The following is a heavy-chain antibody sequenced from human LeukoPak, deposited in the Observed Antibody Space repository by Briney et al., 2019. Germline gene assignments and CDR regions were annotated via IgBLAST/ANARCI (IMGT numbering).Heavy chain of an antibody. V-gene: IGHV4-59*08. CDR3: ARHRTPRRYCSSTSCYFDY. D-gene: IGHD2-2*01. J-gene: IGHJ4*02. Sequence: SETLSLTCTVSGGSISTYYWNWIRQPPGKGLEWIGYIYYSGSTNYNPSLKSRVTISVDTSKNQFSLKLSSVTAADTAVYYCARHRTPRRYCSSTSCYFDYWGQGTLVTVSS. CDR1: GGSISTYY. CDR2: IYYSGST.